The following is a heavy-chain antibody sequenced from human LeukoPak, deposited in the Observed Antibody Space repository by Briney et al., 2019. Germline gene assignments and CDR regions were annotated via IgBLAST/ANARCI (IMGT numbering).Heavy chain of an antibody. CDR2: ISAYNSNT. CDR3: ARALYYDILTGYYGDYGMDV. D-gene: IGHD3-9*01. Sequence: ASVKVSCKASGYTFTSYGISWVRQAPGQGLEWMGWISAYNSNTNYAQKLQGRVTMTTDTSTSTAYMELRSLRSDDTAVYYCARALYYDILTGYYGDYGMDVWGKGTTVTVSS. J-gene: IGHJ6*04. V-gene: IGHV1-18*04. CDR1: GYTFTSYG.